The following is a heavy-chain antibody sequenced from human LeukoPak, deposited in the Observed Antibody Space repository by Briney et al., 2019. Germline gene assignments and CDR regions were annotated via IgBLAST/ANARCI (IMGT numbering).Heavy chain of an antibody. D-gene: IGHD5-12*01. CDR1: GFTFSSYG. CDR2: ISYDGSNK. V-gene: IGHV3-30*03. CDR3: ARDNSGPFDY. Sequence: GGSLRLSCAASGFTFSSYGMHWVRQAPGKGLEWVAVISYDGSNKYYADSVKGRFTISRDNSKNTLYLQMGSLRAEDMAVYYCARDNSGPFDYWGQGTLVTVSS. J-gene: IGHJ4*02.